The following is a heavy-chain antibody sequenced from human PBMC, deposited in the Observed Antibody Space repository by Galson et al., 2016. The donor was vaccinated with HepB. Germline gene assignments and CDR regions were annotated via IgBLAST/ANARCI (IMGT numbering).Heavy chain of an antibody. J-gene: IGHJ4*02. Sequence: SLRLSCAASAFSFSDYYMNWIRQAPGKGLEWVSYISSSSSLTNYADSVKGRFTIFGDNAKNSLYLQMNSLRAEDTAVYYCASRHSGWYYFDYWGQGTLVTVSS. D-gene: IGHD6-19*01. CDR3: ASRHSGWYYFDY. CDR1: AFSFSDYY. V-gene: IGHV3-11*06. CDR2: ISSSSSLT.